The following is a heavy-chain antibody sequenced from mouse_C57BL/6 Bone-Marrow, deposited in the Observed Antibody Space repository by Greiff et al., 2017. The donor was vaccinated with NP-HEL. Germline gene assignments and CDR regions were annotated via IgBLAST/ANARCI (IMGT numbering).Heavy chain of an antibody. V-gene: IGHV1-61*01. D-gene: IGHD2-4*01. Sequence: QVQLQQPGAELARPGSSVKLSCKASGYTFTSYWMDWVKQRPGQGLEWIGNIYPSDSETHYNQKFKDKATLTVDKSSSTAYMQLSSLTSEDSAVYYCATPTYDYDLDYWGQGTTLTVSS. CDR2: IYPSDSET. CDR1: GYTFTSYW. CDR3: ATPTYDYDLDY. J-gene: IGHJ2*01.